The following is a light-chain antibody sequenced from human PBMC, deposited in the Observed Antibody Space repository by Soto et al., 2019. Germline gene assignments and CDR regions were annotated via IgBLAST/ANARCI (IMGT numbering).Light chain of an antibody. CDR2: AAS. CDR3: QQSYSSWVT. J-gene: IGKJ4*01. Sequence: DIQMTQSPSSLSASVGDRVTITCRARQSISNYLNWYQLKPGKVPKLLIYAASTLQTGVPSRFSGSGSGTDFTLTISSLQPEDSASYYCQQSYSSWVTFGGGTKVEIK. CDR1: QSISNY. V-gene: IGKV1-39*01.